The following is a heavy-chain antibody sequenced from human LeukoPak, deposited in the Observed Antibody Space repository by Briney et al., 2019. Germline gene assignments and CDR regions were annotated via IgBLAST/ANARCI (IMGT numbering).Heavy chain of an antibody. CDR1: GGSISSYY. CDR2: IYYSGST. CDR3: ERARPKYSGYDYWFDP. J-gene: IGHJ5*02. V-gene: IGHV4-59*01. D-gene: IGHD5-12*01. Sequence: SETLSLTCTVSGGSISSYYWSWIRQPPGKGLEWIGYIYYSGSTNYNPSLKSRVTISVDTSKNQFSLKLSSVTAADTAVYYCERARPKYSGYDYWFDPWGQGTLVTVSS.